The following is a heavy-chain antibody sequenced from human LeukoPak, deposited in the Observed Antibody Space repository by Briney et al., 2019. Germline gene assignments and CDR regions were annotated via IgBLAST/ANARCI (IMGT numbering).Heavy chain of an antibody. D-gene: IGHD5-18*01. CDR1: GFTFSSYG. V-gene: IGHV3-23*01. CDR2: INGSGGST. CDR3: AKGSRPGYSYGPREYYYYMDV. J-gene: IGHJ6*03. Sequence: PGGTLRLSCAASGFTFSSYGLSWVRQAPGKGLEWVSAINGSGGSTFYADSVKGRFTISRDNSKNTLYLQMNSLKAEDTAVYYCAKGSRPGYSYGPREYYYYMDVWGKGTTVSVSS.